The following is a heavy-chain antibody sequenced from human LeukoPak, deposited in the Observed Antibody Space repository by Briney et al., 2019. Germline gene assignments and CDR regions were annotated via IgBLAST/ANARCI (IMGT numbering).Heavy chain of an antibody. D-gene: IGHD4-17*01. J-gene: IGHJ4*02. CDR3: ARDGHGDYLFDY. V-gene: IGHV3-48*02. Sequence: PGGSLRLSCAASRFTFSSYSLNWVRRAPGKGLEWISYISTSSSTIYYADSVKGRFTISRDNAKNSLYLQMNSLRDEDTAVYYCARDGHGDYLFDYWGQGTLVTVSS. CDR2: ISTSSSTI. CDR1: RFTFSSYS.